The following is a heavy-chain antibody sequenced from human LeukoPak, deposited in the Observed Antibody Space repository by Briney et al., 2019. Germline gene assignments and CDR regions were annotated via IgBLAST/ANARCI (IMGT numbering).Heavy chain of an antibody. V-gene: IGHV3-73*01. D-gene: IGHD4/OR15-4a*01. CDR3: IRYRMLTGNDYN. CDR1: GFTFSGSA. CDR2: IRSKANSYAT. Sequence: VGSLRLSCAASGFTFSGSAMHWVRQASGKGLEWVGRIRSKANSYATAYAASVTGRFTISRDDSKNTAYLQMNSLKTEDTAVYYCIRYRMLTGNDYNWGQGTLVTVSS. J-gene: IGHJ4*02.